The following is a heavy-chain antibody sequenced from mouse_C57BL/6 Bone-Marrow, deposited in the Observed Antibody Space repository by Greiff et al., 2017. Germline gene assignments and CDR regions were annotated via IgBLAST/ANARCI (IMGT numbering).Heavy chain of an antibody. CDR1: GFTFSSYA. CDR3: ASGVYYGSSYGWYFDV. V-gene: IGHV5-4*01. Sequence: EVHLVESGGGLVKPGGSLKLSCAASGFTFSSYAMSWVRQTPEKRLEWVATISDGGSYTYYPDNVKGRFPISRDNAKNNLYLQMSHLKSEDTAMYYCASGVYYGSSYGWYFDVWGTGTTVTVSS. D-gene: IGHD1-1*01. J-gene: IGHJ1*03. CDR2: ISDGGSYT.